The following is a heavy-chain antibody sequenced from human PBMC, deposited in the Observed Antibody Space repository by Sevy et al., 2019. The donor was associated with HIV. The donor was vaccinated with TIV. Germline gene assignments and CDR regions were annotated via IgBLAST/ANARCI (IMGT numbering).Heavy chain of an antibody. CDR3: TSLWGVPFYY. CDR2: IRSKSNNYAT. Sequence: GGSLRLSCAVSGFNFSVSAMHWVRQASGKGLEWLGRIRSKSNNYATAYSTSVKGRFTLSRDDSKSTAYLQMNSLKSEDTALYYCTSLWGVPFYYWGQGALVTVSS. V-gene: IGHV3-73*01. CDR1: GFNFSVSA. J-gene: IGHJ4*02. D-gene: IGHD3-10*01.